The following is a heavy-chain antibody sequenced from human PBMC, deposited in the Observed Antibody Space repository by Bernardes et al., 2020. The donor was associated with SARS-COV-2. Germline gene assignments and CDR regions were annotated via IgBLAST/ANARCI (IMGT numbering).Heavy chain of an antibody. D-gene: IGHD2-2*01. CDR1: GGSISSYY. CDR3: ARHLRSYCSSTSCSPSPYYYYYYMDV. J-gene: IGHJ6*03. V-gene: IGHV4-59*08. CDR2: IYYSGST. Sequence: SEPLSLTCTDSGGSISSYYWSWIRQPPGKGLEWIGYIYYSGSTNYNPSLKSRVTISVDTSKNQFSLKLSSVTAADTAVYYCARHLRSYCSSTSCSPSPYYYYYYMDVWGKGTTVTVSS.